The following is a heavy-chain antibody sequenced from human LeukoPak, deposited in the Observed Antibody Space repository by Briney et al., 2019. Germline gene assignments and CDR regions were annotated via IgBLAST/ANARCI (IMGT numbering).Heavy chain of an antibody. J-gene: IGHJ4*02. CDR2: IYYSGNT. CDR3: ARGFDSKSTYFDY. Sequence: NPSETLSLTCTVSGGSISSYYWSWIRQPPGKGLEWIGYIYYSGNTNYNPSLKSRVTISVDTSKKQFSLRLTSVTAADTAVYYCARGFDSKSTYFDYWGQGTLVTVSS. CDR1: GGSISSYY. D-gene: IGHD5-12*01. V-gene: IGHV4-59*01.